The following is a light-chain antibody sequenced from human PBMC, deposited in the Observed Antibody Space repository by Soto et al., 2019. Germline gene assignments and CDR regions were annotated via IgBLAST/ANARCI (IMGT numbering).Light chain of an antibody. V-gene: IGKV3-20*01. J-gene: IGKJ2*01. CDR2: DAS. CDR3: QQYGNSPYT. Sequence: EVVLTQSPGTLSLSPGERATLSCRASQYVSSRYLAWYQQRPGQAPRLLIYDASTRATGIPDRFSGSGSGTDXXLTISRXXPEDFXXYSCQQYGNSPYTFGQGTKLEIK. CDR1: QYVSSRY.